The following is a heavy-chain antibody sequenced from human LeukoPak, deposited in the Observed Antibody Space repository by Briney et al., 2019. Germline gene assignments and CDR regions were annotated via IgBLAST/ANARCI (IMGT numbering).Heavy chain of an antibody. J-gene: IGHJ4*02. CDR2: IYYSGSA. CDR1: GGSISDYS. V-gene: IGHV4-59*01. CDR3: ARAGGVKTAALDLDY. D-gene: IGHD6-25*01. Sequence: SETLTLTCTVSGGSISDYSWSWIRQPPGKGLEWIGNIYYSGSANHNPSLKSRVTISRDTSKNQFSLKLTSVTTADTAVYFCARAGGVKTAALDLDYWGQGTLVTVSS.